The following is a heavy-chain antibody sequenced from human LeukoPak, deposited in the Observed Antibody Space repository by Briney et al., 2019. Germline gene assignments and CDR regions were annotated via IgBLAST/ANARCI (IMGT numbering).Heavy chain of an antibody. V-gene: IGHV4-34*01. CDR2: INHSGST. Sequence: SETLSLTCAVYGGSFSGYYWGWIRQPPGKGLEWIGEINHSGSTNYNPSLKSRVTISVDTSKNQFSLKLSSVTAADTAVYYCARGFLRWPLDYWGQGTLVTVSS. CDR1: GGSFSGYY. D-gene: IGHD4-23*01. CDR3: ARGFLRWPLDY. J-gene: IGHJ4*02.